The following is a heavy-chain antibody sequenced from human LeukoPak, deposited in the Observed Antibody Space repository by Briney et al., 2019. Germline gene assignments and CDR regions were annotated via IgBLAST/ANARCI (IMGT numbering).Heavy chain of an antibody. D-gene: IGHD6-13*01. V-gene: IGHV3-74*01. CDR1: GFTFSSYC. CDR2: INSDGSST. CDR3: ARDGYSSSWVNWFDP. J-gene: IGHJ5*02. Sequence: PGGSLRLSCAASGFTFSSYCMHWVRQAPGKGLVWVSRINSDGSSTSYADSVKGRFTISRDNAKNTLYLQMNSLRAEDTDVYYCARDGYSSSWVNWFDPWGQGTLVTVSS.